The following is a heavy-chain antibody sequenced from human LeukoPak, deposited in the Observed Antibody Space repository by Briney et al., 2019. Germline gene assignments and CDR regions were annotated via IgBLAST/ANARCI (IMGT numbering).Heavy chain of an antibody. CDR1: GFTFSTYG. D-gene: IGHD3-22*01. V-gene: IGHV3-30*02. CDR2: IRSDGSNK. J-gene: IGHJ4*02. Sequence: GGSLRLSCAASGFTFSTYGMHWVRQAPGKGLEWVAFIRSDGSNKCYADSVKGRFTISRDKSKNTLYLQMNSLRAEDTALYYCAKDQSITTIVGQEYYFDYWGQGTLVTVSS. CDR3: AKDQSITTIVGQEYYFDY.